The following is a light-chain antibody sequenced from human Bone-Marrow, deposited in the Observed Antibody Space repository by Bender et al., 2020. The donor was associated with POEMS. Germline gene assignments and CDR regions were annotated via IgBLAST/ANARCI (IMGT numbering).Light chain of an antibody. CDR3: CAYAGSYRV. V-gene: IGLV2-23*02. Sequence: QSALTQFASVSGSPGQSITISCTGTSSDVGSYNLVSWYQHHPGKAPKVMIYEVSKRPSGVPDRFSGSKSGNTASLTISGLQPEDEAAYYCCAYAGSYRVFGGGTKLTVL. CDR1: SSDVGSYNL. CDR2: EVS. J-gene: IGLJ3*02.